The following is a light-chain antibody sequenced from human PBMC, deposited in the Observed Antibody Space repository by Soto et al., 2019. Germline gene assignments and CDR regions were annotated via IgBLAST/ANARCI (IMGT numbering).Light chain of an antibody. CDR2: DVS. J-gene: IGLJ3*02. Sequence: QSALTQPRSVSGSPGQSVTISCTGTNSDVGTYNYVSWYQQYPGKAPKLIIYDVSKRPSGVPDRFSGSKSGNTASLTISGLQAEDEADFYCCSYAGSYTLWVFGGGTKLTVL. CDR3: CSYAGSYTLWV. V-gene: IGLV2-11*01. CDR1: NSDVGTYNY.